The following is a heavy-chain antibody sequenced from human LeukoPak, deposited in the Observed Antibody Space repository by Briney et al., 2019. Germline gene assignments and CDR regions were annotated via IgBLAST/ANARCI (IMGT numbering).Heavy chain of an antibody. Sequence: SETLSLTCTVSVGSVSSGSYYWSWIRQPPGKGLEWIGEINHSGSTNYNPSLKSRVTISVDTSKNQSSLKLSSVTAADTAVYYCARTGSTSCCEGGFDYWGQGTLVTVSS. CDR2: INHSGST. CDR1: VGSVSSGSYY. V-gene: IGHV4-61*01. D-gene: IGHD2-2*01. J-gene: IGHJ4*02. CDR3: ARTGSTSCCEGGFDY.